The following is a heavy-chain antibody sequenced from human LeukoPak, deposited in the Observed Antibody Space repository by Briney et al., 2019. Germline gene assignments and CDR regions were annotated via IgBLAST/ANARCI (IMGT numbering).Heavy chain of an antibody. V-gene: IGHV4-4*07. D-gene: IGHD3-16*01. Sequence: SETLSLTCTVSGGSISSYYWSWIRQPAGKGLEWIGRIYTSGSTNYNPSLKSRVTMSLDTSRNHFSLKLISVTAADTAVYYCARDPHWFGSGENGFDIWGQGTVVTVSS. CDR3: ARDPHWFGSGENGFDI. J-gene: IGHJ3*02. CDR1: GGSISSYY. CDR2: IYTSGST.